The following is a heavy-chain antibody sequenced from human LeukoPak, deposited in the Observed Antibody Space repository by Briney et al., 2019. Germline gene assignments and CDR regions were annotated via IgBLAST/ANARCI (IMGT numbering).Heavy chain of an antibody. J-gene: IGHJ4*02. D-gene: IGHD3-22*01. CDR1: GFTFSSYG. CDR3: ARPDYDSSGYADY. CDR2: IWFDGSNK. Sequence: GGSLRLSCAASGFTFSSYGMHWVRLAPGKGLEWVAVIWFDGSNKYYADSVKGRFTISRDNSKNTLYLQMNSLRAEDTAVYYCARPDYDSSGYADYWGQGTLVTDSS. V-gene: IGHV3-33*01.